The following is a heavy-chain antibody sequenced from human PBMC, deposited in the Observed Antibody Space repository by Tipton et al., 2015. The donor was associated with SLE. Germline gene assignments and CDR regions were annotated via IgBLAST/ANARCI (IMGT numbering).Heavy chain of an antibody. CDR1: GGSISSGGYF. CDR2: IYYSGNT. CDR3: ARATTAISPFDY. V-gene: IGHV4-31*02. D-gene: IGHD2-21*02. J-gene: IGHJ4*02. Sequence: LRLSCTVSGGSISSGGYFWNWIRQHPGKGLEWIGYIYYSGNTYYNPSLQGRITMSVDTSQNQFSLRLSSVTAADTAVYYCARATTAISPFDYWGQGPLVTVSS.